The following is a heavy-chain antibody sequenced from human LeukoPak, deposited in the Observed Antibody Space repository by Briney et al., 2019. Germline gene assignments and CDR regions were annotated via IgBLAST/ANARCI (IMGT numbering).Heavy chain of an antibody. D-gene: IGHD5-12*01. J-gene: IGHJ5*01. CDR1: AASFISSSHH. CDR3: VRHDGRGGATMGAFDS. CDR2: VYYGRTT. Sequence: PSETLSLTCTVSAASFISSSHHWGWNRQSPGKGLEWIGTVYYGRTTYYNPSLDGRVTISLDTSANHFSLQLNSVTAADTAVYYCVRHDGRGGATMGAFDSWGQGSLVTVSS. V-gene: IGHV4-39*01.